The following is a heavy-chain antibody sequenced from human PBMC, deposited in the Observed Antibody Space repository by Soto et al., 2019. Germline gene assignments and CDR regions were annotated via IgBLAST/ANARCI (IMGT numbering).Heavy chain of an antibody. Sequence: ASVKVSCKASGYTFTKYDISWVRQAPGQGLEWLGLISPNSGRPSYAQKFEGRVAMTTDTSTTTAYLELRSLRSDDTAVYYCVRQYYDFWTDYPDFDYWGQGTLVTVSS. V-gene: IGHV1-18*04. CDR3: VRQYYDFWTDYPDFDY. D-gene: IGHD3-3*01. CDR2: ISPNSGRP. J-gene: IGHJ4*02. CDR1: GYTFTKYD.